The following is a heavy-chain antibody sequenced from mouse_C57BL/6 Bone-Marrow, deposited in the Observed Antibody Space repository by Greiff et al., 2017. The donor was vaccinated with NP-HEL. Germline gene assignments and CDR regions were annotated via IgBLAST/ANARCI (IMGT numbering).Heavy chain of an antibody. CDR1: GFTFSSYG. CDR2: ISSGGSYT. Sequence: VMLVESGGDLVKPGGSLKLSCAASGFTFSSYGMSWVRQTPDKRLEWVATISSGGSYTYYPDSVKGRFTISRDNAKNTLYLQMSSLKSEDTAMYYCARHNWEDAMDYWGQGTSVTVSS. J-gene: IGHJ4*01. CDR3: ARHNWEDAMDY. D-gene: IGHD4-1*01. V-gene: IGHV5-6*02.